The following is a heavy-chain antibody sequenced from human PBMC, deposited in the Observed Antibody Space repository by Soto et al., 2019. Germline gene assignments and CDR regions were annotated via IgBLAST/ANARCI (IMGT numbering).Heavy chain of an antibody. CDR3: TTEDIVVVPAAEGSDYYYYMDV. D-gene: IGHD2-2*01. CDR2: IKSKTDGGTT. J-gene: IGHJ6*03. Sequence: GGSLRLSCAASGFTFSNAWMSWVRQAPGKGLEWVGRIKSKTDGGTTDYAAPVKGRFTISRDDSKNTLYLQMNSLKTEDTAVYYCTTEDIVVVPAAEGSDYYYYMDVWGKGTTVTVSS. CDR1: GFTFSNAW. V-gene: IGHV3-15*01.